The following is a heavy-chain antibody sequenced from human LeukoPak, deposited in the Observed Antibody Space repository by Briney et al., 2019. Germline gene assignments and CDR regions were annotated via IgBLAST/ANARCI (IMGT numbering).Heavy chain of an antibody. D-gene: IGHD1-1*01. CDR2: ISSSSSYI. V-gene: IGHV3-21*04. CDR1: GFTFSSYS. CDR3: ARAVQLERPPPLIGYYYMDV. Sequence: GGSLRLSCAASGFTFSSYSMSWVRQAPGKGLEWVSSISSSSSYIYYADSVKGRFTISRDNAKNSLYLQMNSLRTEDTAVYYCARAVQLERPPPLIGYYYMDVWGKGTTVTVSS. J-gene: IGHJ6*03.